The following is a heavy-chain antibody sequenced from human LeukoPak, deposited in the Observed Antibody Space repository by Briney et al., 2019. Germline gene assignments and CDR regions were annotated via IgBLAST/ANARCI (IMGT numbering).Heavy chain of an antibody. V-gene: IGHV4-59*01. CDR3: AREVFAMTTVTTGWFDP. J-gene: IGHJ5*02. Sequence: SETLSLTCTVSGGSISSYYWSWIRQPPGKGLEWIGYIYYSGSTNYNPSLKSRVTISVDTSKNQFSLKLSSVTAADTAVYYCAREVFAMTTVTTGWFDPWGQGTLVTVSS. CDR2: IYYSGST. CDR1: GGSISSYY. D-gene: IGHD4-17*01.